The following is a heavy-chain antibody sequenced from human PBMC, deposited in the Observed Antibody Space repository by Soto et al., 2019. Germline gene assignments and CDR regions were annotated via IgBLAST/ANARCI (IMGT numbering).Heavy chain of an antibody. D-gene: IGHD3-3*01. Sequence: GGSLRLSCAASGFTFSSYAMSWVRQAPGKGLEWVSAISGSGGSTYYADSVKGRFTISRDNSKNTLYLQMSSLRAEDTAVYYCAKGSITIFGVAPSAYYYYYGMDVWGQGTTVTVS. CDR3: AKGSITIFGVAPSAYYYYYGMDV. CDR2: ISGSGGST. J-gene: IGHJ6*02. CDR1: GFTFSSYA. V-gene: IGHV3-23*01.